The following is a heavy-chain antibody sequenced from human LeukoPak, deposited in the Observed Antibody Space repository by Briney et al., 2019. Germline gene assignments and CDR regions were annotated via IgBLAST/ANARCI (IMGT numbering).Heavy chain of an antibody. CDR2: ISAYNGKA. D-gene: IGHD6-13*01. J-gene: IGHJ4*02. CDR1: VYTFASYG. V-gene: IGHV1-18*01. CDR3: ARDGKQQLGFDY. Sequence: ASVKVSCKASVYTFASYGISWVAQAPGPEVEWMEWISAYNGKANHAQNFQGVVTMTTDTSTSTAYMEVRSLRSDDTAVYYCARDGKQQLGFDYWGKGTLVTVSS.